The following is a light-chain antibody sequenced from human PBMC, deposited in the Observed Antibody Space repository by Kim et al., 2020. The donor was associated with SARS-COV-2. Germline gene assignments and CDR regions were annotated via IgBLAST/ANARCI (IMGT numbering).Light chain of an antibody. CDR3: EQYNDRPPT. J-gene: IGKJ1*01. CDR1: QSVSTN. V-gene: IGKV3-15*01. Sequence: EILMTQSPATLSVSPGDRATLSCRASQSVSTNLAWYQQKPGQAPRLLIYDASTRATGIPARFSGSASGTELTLTISSLQSEDFEVYYCEQYNDRPPTFGQGTKVDIK. CDR2: DAS.